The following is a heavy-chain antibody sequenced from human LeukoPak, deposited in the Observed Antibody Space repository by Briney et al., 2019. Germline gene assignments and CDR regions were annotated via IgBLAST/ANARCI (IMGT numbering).Heavy chain of an antibody. CDR2: ISNDGSSK. J-gene: IGHJ3*01. CDR3: ERNGFCSGPSCYNFFDF. D-gene: IGHD2-2*02. V-gene: IGHV3-30-3*01. CDR1: RFYFSTYD. Sequence: GGSLRLSCTASRFYFSTYDMNWVRQVPGKGLEWVAVISNDGSSKYYADSVTGRFTISRDNSKNTLYLQMNSLRAEDTAVYYCERNGFCSGPSCYNFFDFWAKGKRVTVFS.